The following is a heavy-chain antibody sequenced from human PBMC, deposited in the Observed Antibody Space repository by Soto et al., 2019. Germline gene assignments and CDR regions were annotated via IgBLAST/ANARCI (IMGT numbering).Heavy chain of an antibody. V-gene: IGHV4-34*01. Sequence: SETLSLTCAVYGGCFSGYYWSWIRQPPGKGLEWIGEINHSGSTNYNPSLKSRVTISIDTSKNQFSLKLSSVTAADTAIYYCAREYLRSDVLGTGRSKNNWLEPWGQGTLV. J-gene: IGHJ5*02. CDR1: GGCFSGYY. D-gene: IGHD2-15*01. CDR3: AREYLRSDVLGTGRSKNNWLEP. CDR2: INHSGST.